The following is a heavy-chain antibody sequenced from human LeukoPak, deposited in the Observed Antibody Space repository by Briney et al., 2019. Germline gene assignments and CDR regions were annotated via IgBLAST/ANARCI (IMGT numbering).Heavy chain of an antibody. CDR3: ARDVSGYYYDSSGYYLQGYFDY. Sequence: ASVKISCKASGYTFANYYIHLVRQAPGQGLEWMGLINPSGGSTNYAQKFQGRVTMTRDTSTSTAYMELSGLRAEDTAVYYCARDVSGYYYDSSGYYLQGYFDYWGQGTLVTVSS. J-gene: IGHJ4*02. V-gene: IGHV1-46*01. CDR1: GYTFANYY. D-gene: IGHD3-22*01. CDR2: INPSGGST.